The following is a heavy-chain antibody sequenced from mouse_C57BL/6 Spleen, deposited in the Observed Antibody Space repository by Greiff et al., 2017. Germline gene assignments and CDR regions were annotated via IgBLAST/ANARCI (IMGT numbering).Heavy chain of an antibody. J-gene: IGHJ4*01. CDR3: ARRDEMDY. CDR1: GYSFTGYY. V-gene: IGHV1-42*01. Sequence: EVQLLESGPELVKPGASVKISCKASGYSFTGYYMNWVKQSPEKSLEWIGDINPSTGGTTYNQKFKAKATLTVDKSSSTAYMQLKSLTSEDSAVYYCARRDEMDYWGQGTSVTVSS. CDR2: INPSTGGT.